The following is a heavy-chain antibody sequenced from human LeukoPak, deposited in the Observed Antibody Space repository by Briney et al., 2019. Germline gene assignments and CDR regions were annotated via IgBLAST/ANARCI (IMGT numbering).Heavy chain of an antibody. CDR2: ISSSSYI. J-gene: IGHJ5*02. D-gene: IGHD3-3*01. CDR1: GFTFSSYS. V-gene: IGHV3-21*01. CDR3: ARVSPEPFWSGYPNWFDP. Sequence: GGSLRLSCAASGFTFSSYSMNWVRQAPGKGLEWVSSISSSSYIYYADSVKGRFTISRDNAKNSLYLQMNSLRAEDTAVYYCARVSPEPFWSGYPNWFDPWGQGTLVTVSS.